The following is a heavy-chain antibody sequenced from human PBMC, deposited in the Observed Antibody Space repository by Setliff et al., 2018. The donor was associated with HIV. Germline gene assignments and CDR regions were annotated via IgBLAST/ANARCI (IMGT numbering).Heavy chain of an antibody. CDR3: ARPYDSLYG. V-gene: IGHV4-39*01. CDR2: IYYRGAT. J-gene: IGHJ4*02. CDR1: GGSISSRNYY. Sequence: SETLSLTCTVSGGSISSRNYYWGWIRQPPGKGLEWIGSIYYRGATYYNPTLQSRVTISADTSKNQFYLKLTSVTAADTAIYYCARPYDSLYGWGQGVLVTVSS. D-gene: IGHD3-22*01.